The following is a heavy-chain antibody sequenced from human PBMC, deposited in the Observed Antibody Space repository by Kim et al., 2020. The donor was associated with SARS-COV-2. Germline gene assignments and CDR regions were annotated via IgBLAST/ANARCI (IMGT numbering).Heavy chain of an antibody. CDR1: GGSISSYY. J-gene: IGHJ3*02. CDR2: IYYSGST. CDR3: ARLGVVEHAFDI. Sequence: SETLSLTCTVSGGSISSYYWSWIRQPPGKGLEWIGYIYYSGSTNYNPSLKSRVTISVDTSKNQFSLKLSSVTAADTAVYYCARLGVVEHAFDIWGQGTMVTVSS. V-gene: IGHV4-59*01. D-gene: IGHD2-15*01.